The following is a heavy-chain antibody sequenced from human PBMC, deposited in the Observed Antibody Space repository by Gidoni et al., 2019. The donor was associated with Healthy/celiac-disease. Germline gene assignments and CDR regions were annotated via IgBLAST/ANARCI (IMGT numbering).Heavy chain of an antibody. V-gene: IGHV3-23*01. J-gene: IGHJ6*02. D-gene: IGHD6-19*01. CDR1: GFTFSSYA. CDR2: ISGSGGST. Sequence: EVQLLESGGGLVQPGGSLRLSCGASGFTFSSYALSWVRQAPGKGLAWVSAISGSGGSTYYADSVKGRFTISRDNSKNTLYLQMNSLRAEDTAVYYCAKDEYSSGWYGYYYGMDVWGQGTTVTVSS. CDR3: AKDEYSSGWYGYYYGMDV.